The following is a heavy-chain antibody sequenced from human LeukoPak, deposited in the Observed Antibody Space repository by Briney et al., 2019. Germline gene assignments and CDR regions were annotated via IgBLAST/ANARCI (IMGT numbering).Heavy chain of an antibody. Sequence: GGSLRLPCAACGFTFSSYAMSWVRQAPGKGLEWVSAISGSGGSTYYADSVKGRFTISRDNSKNTLYLQMNSLRAEDTAVYYCAKPYSSGWLTFDYWGQGNLVTVSS. CDR3: AKPYSSGWLTFDY. D-gene: IGHD6-19*01. V-gene: IGHV3-23*01. J-gene: IGHJ4*02. CDR1: GFTFSSYA. CDR2: ISGSGGST.